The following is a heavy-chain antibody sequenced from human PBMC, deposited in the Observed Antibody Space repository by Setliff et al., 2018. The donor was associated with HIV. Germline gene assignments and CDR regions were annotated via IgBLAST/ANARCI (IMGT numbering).Heavy chain of an antibody. J-gene: IGHJ6*02. CDR1: GGSFSDYY. D-gene: IGHD1-7*01. CDR2: FYHTGST. V-gene: IGHV4-34*01. CDR3: ARDQGLELRGDYYYYGMDV. Sequence: SETLSLTCTVYGGSFSDYYWSWIRQPPGKGLEWIGSFYHTGSTHYNPSLKSRTTMSLDTSRNQVSLKLSSVSAADTAVYYCARDQGLELRGDYYYYGMDVWGQGTTVTVSS.